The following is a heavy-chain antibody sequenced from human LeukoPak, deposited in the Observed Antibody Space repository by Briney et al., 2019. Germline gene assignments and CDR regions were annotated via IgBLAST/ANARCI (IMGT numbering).Heavy chain of an antibody. CDR1: GFTFRRDA. Sequence: PGGSLRLSCVASGFTFRRDAMHWVRQAPGKGLEWVSFIPYDGISKYYVDSVKGRFTISRDNSKNTVYLQMNSLRVEDTAVYYCAKDWGETYTIDCWGQGTLVSVSS. J-gene: IGHJ4*02. CDR2: IPYDGISK. CDR3: AKDWGETYTIDC. V-gene: IGHV3-30*02. D-gene: IGHD3-16*01.